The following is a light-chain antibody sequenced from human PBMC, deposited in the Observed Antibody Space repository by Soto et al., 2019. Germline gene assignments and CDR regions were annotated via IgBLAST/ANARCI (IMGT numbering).Light chain of an antibody. CDR1: SSNIGSNT. Sequence: QTVVTQPPSVSETPGQRVTISCSGSSSNIGSNTVNWYRQLPETAPKLLIYSNTQRPSAVPDRFSGSKSGTSASLAISGLQSEDEADYYCAVWDDSLNGCVFGTGTKLTVL. CDR3: AVWDDSLNGCV. J-gene: IGLJ1*01. CDR2: SNT. V-gene: IGLV1-44*01.